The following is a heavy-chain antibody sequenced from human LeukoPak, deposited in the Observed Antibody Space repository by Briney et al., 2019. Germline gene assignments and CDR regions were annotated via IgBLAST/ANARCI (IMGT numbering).Heavy chain of an antibody. V-gene: IGHV4-4*07. CDR1: GGSIITYY. D-gene: IGHD2/OR15-2a*01. J-gene: IGHJ4*02. CDR2: IYSSGTT. Sequence: SETLSLTCTVSGGSIITYYWSWIRQPAGKGLEWIGRIYSSGTTNYNPSLKSRVTMSVDTSKNQFSLKPSSVTAADTAVYYCARDSVVKGLYYFDYWGQGTLVTVSS. CDR3: ARDSVVKGLYYFDY.